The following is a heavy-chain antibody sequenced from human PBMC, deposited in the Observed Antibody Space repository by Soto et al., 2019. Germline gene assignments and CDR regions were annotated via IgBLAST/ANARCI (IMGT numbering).Heavy chain of an antibody. CDR3: ATDLVLSTSATDSSISDY. Sequence: ASVKVSCTVSGYTLTELSMHWVRQAPGKGLEWMGGFDPEDGETIYAQKFQGRVTMTEDTSTDTAYMELSSLRSEDTAVYYCATDLVLSTSATDSSISDYWGQGTLVTVSS. V-gene: IGHV1-24*01. CDR2: FDPEDGET. CDR1: GYTLTELS. J-gene: IGHJ4*02. D-gene: IGHD6-25*01.